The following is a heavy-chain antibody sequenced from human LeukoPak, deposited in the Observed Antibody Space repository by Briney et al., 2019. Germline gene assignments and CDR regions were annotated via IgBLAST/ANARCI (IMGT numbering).Heavy chain of an antibody. Sequence: GGSLRLSCAASGFTFSTLTMYWVRQAPGKGLEWVAVISHEGSIQYYADSVRGRFTISRDNSKKTVSLQMNSLRGEDTAVYFCVGDRIPGPPDYFVYWGQGTLVTVSS. V-gene: IGHV3-30-3*01. CDR2: ISHEGSIQ. CDR1: GFTFSTLT. D-gene: IGHD1-14*01. J-gene: IGHJ4*02. CDR3: VGDRIPGPPDYFVY.